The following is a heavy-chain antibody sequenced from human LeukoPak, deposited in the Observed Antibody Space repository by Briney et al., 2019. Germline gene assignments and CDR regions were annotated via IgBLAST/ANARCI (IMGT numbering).Heavy chain of an antibody. CDR3: ARDSGGDSSSWFSNWFDP. Sequence: SETLSLTCTVSGGSISSYYWSWLRQPPGKGLEWIGYTSYSGSTNYSPSPKSRVTISVDTSKKQFSLRLSSVTAADTAVYYCARDSGGDSSSWFSNWFDPWGQGTLVTVSS. V-gene: IGHV4-59*12. CDR2: TSYSGST. CDR1: GGSISSYY. D-gene: IGHD6-13*01. J-gene: IGHJ5*02.